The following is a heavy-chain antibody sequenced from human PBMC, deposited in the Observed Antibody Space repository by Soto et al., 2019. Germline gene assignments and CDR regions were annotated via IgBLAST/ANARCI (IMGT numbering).Heavy chain of an antibody. CDR2: LYYSGNT. D-gene: IGHD2-15*01. CDR3: ARVGGVAARTFDY. Sequence: SETLSLTCTASGGSISPFYWSWVRQPPGKGLEWIGYLYYSGNTNYNPSLKSRVTISVDASKNQVSLRLTAVTAADAAVYYCARVGGVAARTFDYWGQGSVVTVSS. CDR1: GGSISPFY. V-gene: IGHV4-59*01. J-gene: IGHJ4*02.